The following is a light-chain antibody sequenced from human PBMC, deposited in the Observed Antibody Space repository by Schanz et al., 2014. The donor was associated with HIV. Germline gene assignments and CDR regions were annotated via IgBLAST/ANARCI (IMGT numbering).Light chain of an antibody. V-gene: IGLV2-14*03. J-gene: IGLJ3*02. CDR3: SSYAATSNVL. CDR2: DVS. Sequence: QSALTQPASVSGSPGQSITISCTGTNSDIGDYNYVSWYQQHPGKAPKLMIYDVSHRPLGVSNRFSGSKSGNTASLTISGLQGEDEADYYCSSYAATSNVLFGGGTKLTVL. CDR1: NSDIGDYNY.